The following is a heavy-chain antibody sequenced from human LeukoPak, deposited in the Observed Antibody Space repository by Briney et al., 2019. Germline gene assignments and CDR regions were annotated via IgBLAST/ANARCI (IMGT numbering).Heavy chain of an antibody. CDR2: IRYDGSNK. V-gene: IGHV3-30*02. Sequence: GGSLRLSCAASGFTFSSYGMHWVRQAPGKGLEWEAFIRYDGSNKYYADSVKGRFTISRDNSKNTLYPQMNSLRAEDTAVYYCAKELRYFDWSNWFDPWGQGTLVTVSS. D-gene: IGHD3-9*01. CDR1: GFTFSSYG. J-gene: IGHJ5*02. CDR3: AKELRYFDWSNWFDP.